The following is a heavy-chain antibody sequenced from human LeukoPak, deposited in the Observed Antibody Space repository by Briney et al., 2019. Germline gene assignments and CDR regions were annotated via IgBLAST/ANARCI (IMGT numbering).Heavy chain of an antibody. CDR3: AKTALSKVVTYQNWYFDL. Sequence: PGGSLRLSCAASGFTFSSYAMSWVRQAPGKGLDWVSVISGSGGSTYYADSVKGRFTISRDNSKSTLSLQMNSLRAEDTAVYYCAKTALSKVVTYQNWYFDLWGRGALVTVSS. D-gene: IGHD2-21*02. CDR2: ISGSGGST. J-gene: IGHJ2*01. CDR1: GFTFSSYA. V-gene: IGHV3-23*01.